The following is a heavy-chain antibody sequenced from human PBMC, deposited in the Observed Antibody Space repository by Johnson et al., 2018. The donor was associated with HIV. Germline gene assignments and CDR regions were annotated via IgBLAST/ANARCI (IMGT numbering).Heavy chain of an antibody. J-gene: IGHJ3*02. CDR2: ISFDGSNK. CDR1: GFTLSSYP. CDR3: AKDRILSGYGPGAFDI. D-gene: IGHD5-12*01. V-gene: IGHV3-30*04. Sequence: QVQLVESGGGVVQPGRSLRLSCAASGFTLSSYPMHWVRQAPGKGLEWVAVISFDGSNKYYADSVKGRFTISRDNSKNTLYLQMNSLRAEDTAVYYCAKDRILSGYGPGAFDIWGQGTMVTVSS.